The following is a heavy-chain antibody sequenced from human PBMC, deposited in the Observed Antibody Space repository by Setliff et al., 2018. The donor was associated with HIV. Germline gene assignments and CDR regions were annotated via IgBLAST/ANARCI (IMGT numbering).Heavy chain of an antibody. Sequence: PVGSLRLSCAASGFTFSSYPMHWVRQAPGKGLEWVAVISHDGSNTYTTASVKGRFTISRDNSKNTLYLQMNSLRPEDTAVYYCSRGGFGVVLLAAPHYWGQGTLVTVSS. CDR1: GFTFSSYP. CDR2: ISHDGSNT. D-gene: IGHD2-2*01. V-gene: IGHV3-30*04. CDR3: SRGGFGVVLLAAPHY. J-gene: IGHJ4*02.